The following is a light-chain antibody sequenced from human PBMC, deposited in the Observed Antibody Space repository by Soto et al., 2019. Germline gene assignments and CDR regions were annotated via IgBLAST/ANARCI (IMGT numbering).Light chain of an antibody. CDR3: SSYAGNNNLV. V-gene: IGLV2-8*01. CDR1: SSDIGAYNS. Sequence: QSALTQPPSASGSPGQSVSISCTGTSSDIGAYNSVSWYKQHPGKAPKLMIYEVTKRPSGVPDRFSGSKSGNTASLTVSGLQAEDEADYYCSSYAGNNNLVFGGGTKVTVL. CDR2: EVT. J-gene: IGLJ3*02.